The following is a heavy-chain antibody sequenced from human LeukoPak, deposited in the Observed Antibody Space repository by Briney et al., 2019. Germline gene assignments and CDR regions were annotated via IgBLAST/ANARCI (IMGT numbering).Heavy chain of an antibody. CDR1: EFTFNNYA. D-gene: IGHD3-22*01. Sequence: PGGSLRLSCAASEFTFNNYAMSWVRQAPGKGLEWVSAISGSGGSTYYADSVKGRLTISRDNSKNTLYLQMNSLRAEDTAVYYCARAGNYYDTDAFDIWGQGTMVTVSS. CDR2: ISGSGGST. CDR3: ARAGNYYDTDAFDI. V-gene: IGHV3-23*01. J-gene: IGHJ3*02.